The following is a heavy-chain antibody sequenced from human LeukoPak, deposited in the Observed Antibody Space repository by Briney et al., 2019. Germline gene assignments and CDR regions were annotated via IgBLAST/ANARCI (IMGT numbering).Heavy chain of an antibody. Sequence: SQTLSLTCTVSGGSISNTDSYWNWIRQPPGKGLEWIGFISYSGNTYSTPSLESRLTISIDTAKNQFSLKLSSVTAADTAVYYCARVRTLGKRAAFDIWGQGTMVTVSS. V-gene: IGHV4-30-4*01. CDR3: ARVRTLGKRAAFDI. CDR1: GGSISNTDSY. D-gene: IGHD1-7*01. CDR2: ISYSGNT. J-gene: IGHJ3*02.